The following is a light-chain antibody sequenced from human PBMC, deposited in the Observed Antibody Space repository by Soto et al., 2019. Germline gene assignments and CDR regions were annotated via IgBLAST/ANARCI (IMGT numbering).Light chain of an antibody. CDR3: SSYTSSSTLYV. CDR1: SSDVGGYNY. J-gene: IGLJ1*01. CDR2: DVS. Sequence: QSALTQPASVSGSPGQSITISCTGTSSDVGGYNYVSWYQQHPGKAPKLMLYDVSNRPSGVSNRFSGSKSGNTASLTISGLQAADAADYSCSSYTSSSTLYVFGTGTKLTVL. V-gene: IGLV2-14*01.